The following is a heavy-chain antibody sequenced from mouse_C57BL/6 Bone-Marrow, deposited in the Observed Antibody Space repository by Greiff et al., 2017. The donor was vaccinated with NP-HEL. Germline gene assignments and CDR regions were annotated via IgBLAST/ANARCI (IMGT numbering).Heavy chain of an antibody. D-gene: IGHD1-1*01. J-gene: IGHJ1*03. V-gene: IGHV2-2*01. Sequence: QVQLKESGPGLVQPSQSLSITCTVSGFSLTSYGVHWVRQSPGKGLEWLGVIWSGGSTDYNAAFISSLGISKVDSKSQVFWKMNRLQADDTAIDYGASHYGSSTYGYFDVWGTGTTVTVSS. CDR1: GFSLTSYG. CDR3: ASHYGSSTYGYFDV. CDR2: IWSGGST.